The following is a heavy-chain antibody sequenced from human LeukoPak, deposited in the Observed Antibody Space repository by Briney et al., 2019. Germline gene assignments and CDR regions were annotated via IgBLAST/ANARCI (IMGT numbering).Heavy chain of an antibody. J-gene: IGHJ6*02. D-gene: IGHD2-2*01. V-gene: IGHV5-51*01. Sequence: GESLKISCKGSGYSFTSYWIGWVRQMPGKGLEWMGIIYPGDSDTRYSPSFQGQVTISADKSISTGYLQWSSLRASDTAIYYCERRGQEGPAASPYYYYSMDVWGQGTTVTVSS. CDR2: IYPGDSDT. CDR3: ERRGQEGPAASPYYYYSMDV. CDR1: GYSFTSYW.